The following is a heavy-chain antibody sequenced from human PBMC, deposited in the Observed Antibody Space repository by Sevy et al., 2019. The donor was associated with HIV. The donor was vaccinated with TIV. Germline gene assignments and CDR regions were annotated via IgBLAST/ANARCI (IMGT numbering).Heavy chain of an antibody. CDR3: ARGFLQGGFDS. V-gene: IGHV6-1*01. CDR1: GDSVSSDSTG. CDR2: THSRSKWYN. J-gene: IGHJ4*02. D-gene: IGHD3-16*01. Sequence: SQTLSLTCAISGDSVSSDSTGWNWIRQSPSRGLEWLGRTHSRSKWYNDYAVSVKGRITINPDTSKNQFSLQLNSVTPEDTAVYFCARGFLQGGFDSWGQGTLVTVSS.